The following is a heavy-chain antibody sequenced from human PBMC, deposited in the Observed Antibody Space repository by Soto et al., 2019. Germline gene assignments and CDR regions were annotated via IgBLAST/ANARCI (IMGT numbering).Heavy chain of an antibody. D-gene: IGHD2-2*02. CDR3: AREGRGKKAGYNGLVSLGY. CDR1: GSRFSNYV. V-gene: IGHV1-69*06. J-gene: IGHJ4*02. Sequence: QVQLVQSGAEVKTPGSSLKVSCKVSGSRFSNYVISWVRQAPGHGLEWLGRIIPIFNSTKYAQSFQCRVTITADKSTSTASLELSSLRSDDTAVYYWAREGRGKKAGYNGLVSLGYWGQGTLVTVSS. CDR2: IIPIFNST.